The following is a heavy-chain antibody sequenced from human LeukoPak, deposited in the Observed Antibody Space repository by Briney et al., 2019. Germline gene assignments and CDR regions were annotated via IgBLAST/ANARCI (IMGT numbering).Heavy chain of an antibody. V-gene: IGHV1-24*01. D-gene: IGHD2-2*01. Sequence: ASVKVSCKVSGYTLTELSMHWVRQAPGRELAWMGWFHPEDDETIYAQKFQCRVNMTEDTSTDTAYMELSSLRSEDAAVYYCARAARRYCSSTSCRNGWFDPWGQGTLVTVSS. CDR1: GYTLTELS. J-gene: IGHJ5*02. CDR2: FHPEDDET. CDR3: ARAARRYCSSTSCRNGWFDP.